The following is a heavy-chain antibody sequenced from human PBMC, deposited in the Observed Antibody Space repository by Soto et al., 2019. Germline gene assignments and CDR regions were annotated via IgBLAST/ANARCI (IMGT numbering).Heavy chain of an antibody. CDR2: ISGSGGST. J-gene: IGHJ4*02. CDR1: GFTFSSYA. CDR3: AKEVRSSGSHFRLGLDY. V-gene: IGHV3-23*01. Sequence: GGSLRLSCAASGFTFSSYAMSWVRQAPGKGLEWVSAISGSGGSTYYADSVKGRFTISRDNSKNTLYLQMNSLRAEDTAVYYCAKEVRSSGSHFRLGLDYWVQGTLVTVSS. D-gene: IGHD3-22*01.